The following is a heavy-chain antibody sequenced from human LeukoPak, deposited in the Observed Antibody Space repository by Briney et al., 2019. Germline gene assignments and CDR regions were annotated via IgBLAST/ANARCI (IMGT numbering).Heavy chain of an antibody. J-gene: IGHJ4*02. CDR3: ARVRFCNSAGCYSFFDF. V-gene: IGHV3-74*01. CDR1: GFTFSDYY. D-gene: IGHD2-2*01. Sequence: PGGSLRLSCAAPGFTFSDYYMHWVRQTPGKGLVWVSRVSGDGSKTDYADSVKGRFTISRDNARNTLYLQMNSLRDEDTAVYYCARVRFCNSAGCYSFFDFWGQGTLVTVSS. CDR2: VSGDGSKT.